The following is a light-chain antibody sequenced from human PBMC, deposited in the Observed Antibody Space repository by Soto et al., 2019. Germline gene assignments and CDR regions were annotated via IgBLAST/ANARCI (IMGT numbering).Light chain of an antibody. CDR1: SSNIGAGYD. Sequence: QSVLTQPPSVSGAPGQRVTISCTGSSSNIGAGYDVHWYQQLPGTAPKLLIYDNNNRPSGVPDRFSGSKSGTSASLAITGLQAEDEADYYCQSYDSSLSSWVFGGGTNDRP. CDR2: DNN. J-gene: IGLJ3*02. CDR3: QSYDSSLSSWV. V-gene: IGLV1-40*01.